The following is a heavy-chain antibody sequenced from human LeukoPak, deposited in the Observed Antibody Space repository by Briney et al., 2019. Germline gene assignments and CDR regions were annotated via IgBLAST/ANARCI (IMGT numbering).Heavy chain of an antibody. CDR2: ISGSGGST. V-gene: IGHV3-23*01. J-gene: IGHJ5*02. D-gene: IGHD3-22*01. Sequence: GGSLRLSCAASGFTFSSYAMSWVRQAPGKGLEWVSAISGSGGSTYYADSVKGRFTISRDNSKNTLYLQMNSLRAEDTAVYYCAKDGSPESGVVITYNWFDPWGQGTLVTVSS. CDR3: AKDGSPESGVVITYNWFDP. CDR1: GFTFSSYA.